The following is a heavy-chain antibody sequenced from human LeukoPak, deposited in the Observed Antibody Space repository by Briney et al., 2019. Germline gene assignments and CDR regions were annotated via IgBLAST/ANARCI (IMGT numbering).Heavy chain of an antibody. Sequence: GGSLRLSCAASGFTFSSYALNWARQAPGKGLEWVATVSGSGDRMYHADSVKGRFTISRDNSKNTIYLQMNSLRAEDTALYYCAKAAAAPGFDFWGQGTLVTVSS. CDR3: AKAAAAPGFDF. CDR2: VSGSGDRM. J-gene: IGHJ4*02. CDR1: GFTFSSYA. V-gene: IGHV3-23*01. D-gene: IGHD6-13*01.